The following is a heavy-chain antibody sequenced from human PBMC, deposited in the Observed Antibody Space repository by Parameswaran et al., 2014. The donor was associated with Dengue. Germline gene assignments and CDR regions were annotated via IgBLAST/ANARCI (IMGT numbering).Heavy chain of an antibody. D-gene: IGHD3-9*01. V-gene: IGHV3-15*07. Sequence: KWIRQPPGKGLEWVGRIKIQTEGGTTDYNAPVKGKVTISRDDSKNTVYLLMDNLEIEDTAVYYCATGGLRYFEWFPSFDHWGQGVPVTVSS. CDR3: ATGGLRYFEWFPSFDH. CDR2: IKIQTEGGTT. J-gene: IGHJ4*02.